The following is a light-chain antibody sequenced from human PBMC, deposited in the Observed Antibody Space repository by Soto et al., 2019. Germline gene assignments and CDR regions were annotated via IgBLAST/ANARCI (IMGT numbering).Light chain of an antibody. Sequence: EFVLTQSPGTLSLSPGERATLSCRASQTVRNNYLAWYQQKPGQAPRLLIYDASSRATGIPDRFSGGGSGTDFSLTISRLEPEDFAVYYCQQYGSLVPGLTFGGGTKVDIK. CDR1: QTVRNNY. CDR2: DAS. J-gene: IGKJ4*01. CDR3: QQYGSLVPGLT. V-gene: IGKV3-20*01.